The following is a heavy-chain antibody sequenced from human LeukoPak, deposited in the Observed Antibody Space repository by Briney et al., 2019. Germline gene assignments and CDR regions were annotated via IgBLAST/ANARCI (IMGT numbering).Heavy chain of an antibody. D-gene: IGHD6-6*01. J-gene: IGHJ3*02. V-gene: IGHV3-21*01. Sequence: GGSLRLSCAASGFTFSSYGMNWVRQAPGEGLEWVSSISTSSSYIYYADSVRGRFTIFRDNAENSLFLQMNSLRAEDTAVYYCARGRGYSISSDAFDIWGQGTIVTVSS. CDR2: ISTSSSYI. CDR3: ARGRGYSISSDAFDI. CDR1: GFTFSSYG.